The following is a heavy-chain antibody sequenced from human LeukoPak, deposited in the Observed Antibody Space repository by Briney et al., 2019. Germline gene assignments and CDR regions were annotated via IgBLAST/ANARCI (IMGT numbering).Heavy chain of an antibody. CDR1: GYSFTSYW. Sequence: GESLKISWKGSGYSFTSYWIGWVRQMPGKGLEWMGIIYPGDSDTRYSPSFQGQVTISADKSISTAYLQWSSLKASDTAMYYCARQGSSGYYSHDAFDIWGQGTMVTVSS. CDR3: ARQGSSGYYSHDAFDI. J-gene: IGHJ3*02. V-gene: IGHV5-51*01. D-gene: IGHD3-22*01. CDR2: IYPGDSDT.